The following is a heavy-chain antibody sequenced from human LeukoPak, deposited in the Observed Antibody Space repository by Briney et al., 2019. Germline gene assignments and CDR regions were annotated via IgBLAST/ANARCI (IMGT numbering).Heavy chain of an antibody. Sequence: GGSLRLSCAASGFMFSSYGMHWVRQAPGKGLEWVSAVSGSGGSTYYADSVKGRFTISRDNSKNTLYLQMNSLRAEDTAVYYCAKPRQLGSRFFEYWGQGTLVTVSS. CDR2: VSGSGGST. CDR3: AKPRQLGSRFFEY. CDR1: GFMFSSYG. V-gene: IGHV3-23*01. D-gene: IGHD6-6*01. J-gene: IGHJ4*02.